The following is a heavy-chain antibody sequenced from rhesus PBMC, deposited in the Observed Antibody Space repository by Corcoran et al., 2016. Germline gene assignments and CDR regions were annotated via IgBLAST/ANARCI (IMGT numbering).Heavy chain of an antibody. CDR2: IKRKADGKKA. CDR1: GFTFSNSW. D-gene: IGHD5-36*02. CDR3: TTDRVVNSYSYGFGAFDF. V-gene: IGHV3-30*02. Sequence: EVQLVESGAGLVQPGGSLRLFCAASGFTFSNSWMSWVRQAPGKGLEWVARIKRKADGKKADYAEAVKGRFTISRYYSKNTLYLQMNSLKTEDTAVYYCTTDRVVNSYSYGFGAFDFWGQGLRVTVSS. J-gene: IGHJ3*01.